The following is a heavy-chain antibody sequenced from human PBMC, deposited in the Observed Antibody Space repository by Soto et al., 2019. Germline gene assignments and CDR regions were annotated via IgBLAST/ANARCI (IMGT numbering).Heavy chain of an antibody. D-gene: IGHD5-12*01. J-gene: IGHJ5*02. CDR3: AKDGGKDGYIGHWFVP. V-gene: IGHV1-69*15. CDR1: GGTFSNYA. Sequence: QVQLVQSGAEVKKPGSSVKVSCKASGGTFSNYAITWVRQAPGQGLEWLGRIIPIFGSANYAQKFQGRVTITADESTTTAYMELSSLRSDDTAVYYCAKDGGKDGYIGHWFVPWGQGTLVTVSS. CDR2: IIPIFGSA.